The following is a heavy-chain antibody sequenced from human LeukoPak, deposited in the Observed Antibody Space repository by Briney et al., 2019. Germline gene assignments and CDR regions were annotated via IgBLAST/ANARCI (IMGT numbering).Heavy chain of an antibody. V-gene: IGHV2-5*02. J-gene: IGHJ4*02. CDR2: IYWDDDK. Sequence: SGPTLVKPTQTLTLTCTFSGFSLSTSGVGVGWIRQPPGKALEWLALIYWDDDKRYSPSLKSRLTITKDTSKNQVVLTMTNMDPVDTATYYCAYRGVHVTTFPYWGQGTLVTVSS. CDR1: GFSLSTSGVG. CDR3: AYRGVHVTTFPY. D-gene: IGHD3-16*01.